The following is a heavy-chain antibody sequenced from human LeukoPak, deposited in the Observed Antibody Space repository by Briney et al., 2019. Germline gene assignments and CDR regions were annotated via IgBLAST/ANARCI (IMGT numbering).Heavy chain of an antibody. CDR3: ARQTPGLNYFDF. CDR2: IYPGDSDT. CDR1: GYSFTSYW. J-gene: IGHJ4*02. V-gene: IGHV5-51*01. D-gene: IGHD4-23*01. Sequence: GETLKISCKGSGYSFTSYWIGWVRQMPGKGLEWMGIIYPGDSDTRYSPSFQGQVTISADKSISAAYLQWSSLRASDTAIYYCARQTPGLNYFDFWGQGTLVTVSS.